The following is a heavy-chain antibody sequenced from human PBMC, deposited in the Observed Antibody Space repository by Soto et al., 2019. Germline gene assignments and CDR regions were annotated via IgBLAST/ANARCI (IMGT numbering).Heavy chain of an antibody. Sequence: SETLSLTCTASGGSISSGDYYWSWIRQPPGKGLEWIGYIYYSGSTYYNPSLKSRVTISVDTSKNQFSLKLSSVTAADTAVYYCARDRVLDSSGYYLSFYYGMDVWGQGTTVTVSS. D-gene: IGHD3-22*01. CDR2: IYYSGST. CDR3: ARDRVLDSSGYYLSFYYGMDV. J-gene: IGHJ6*02. V-gene: IGHV4-30-4*01. CDR1: GGSISSGDYY.